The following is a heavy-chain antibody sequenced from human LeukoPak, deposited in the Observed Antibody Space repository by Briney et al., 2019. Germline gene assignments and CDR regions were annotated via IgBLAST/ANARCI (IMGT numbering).Heavy chain of an antibody. V-gene: IGHV5-51*01. J-gene: IGHJ6*03. Sequence: NHGESLKISCKGSGYSFTSYWIGWVRQMPGKGLEWMGIIYPGDSDTRYSPSFQGQVTISADKSISTAYLQWSSLKASDTAMYYCARRAPRAGYDFWSGKDGSYYYYYYMDVWGKGTTVTVSS. CDR1: GYSFTSYW. D-gene: IGHD3-3*01. CDR3: ARRAPRAGYDFWSGKDGSYYYYYYMDV. CDR2: IYPGDSDT.